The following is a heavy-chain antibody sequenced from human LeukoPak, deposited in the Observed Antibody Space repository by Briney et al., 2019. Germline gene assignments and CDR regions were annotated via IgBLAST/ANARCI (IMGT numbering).Heavy chain of an antibody. J-gene: IGHJ4*02. V-gene: IGHV1-18*04. Sequence: ASVKVSCKASGYTFTGYYMHWVRQAPGQGLEWMGWISAYNGNTNYAQKLQGRVTMTTDTSTSTAYMELRSLRSDDTAVYYCASVNTYYYDRGALDYWGQGTLVTVSS. CDR1: GYTFTGYY. CDR3: ASVNTYYYDRGALDY. CDR2: ISAYNGNT. D-gene: IGHD3-22*01.